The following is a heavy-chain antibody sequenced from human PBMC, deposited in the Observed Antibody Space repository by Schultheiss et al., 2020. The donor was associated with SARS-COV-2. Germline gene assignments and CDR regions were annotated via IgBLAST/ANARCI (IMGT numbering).Heavy chain of an antibody. Sequence: ASVKVSCKASGYTFTGYYMHWVRQAPGQGLEWMGWINPNSGGTNYAQKFQGRITMTTDTSTSTAYMELGSLRSDDTAVYYCARNQWELRPLDYWGQGTLVTVSS. CDR3: ARNQWELRPLDY. CDR1: GYTFTGYY. J-gene: IGHJ4*02. CDR2: INPNSGGT. V-gene: IGHV1-2*02. D-gene: IGHD1-26*01.